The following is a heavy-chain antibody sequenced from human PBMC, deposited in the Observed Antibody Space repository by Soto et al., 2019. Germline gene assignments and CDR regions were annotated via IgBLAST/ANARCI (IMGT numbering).Heavy chain of an antibody. V-gene: IGHV3-23*01. J-gene: IGHJ4*02. CDR3: AKEPDIGGLRPLDY. Sequence: GGSLRLSCAASAFSFSDYAMNWVRQVPGKGLEWVSGIDGGGDNTYYAGSVKGRFTISRDTSNNTLYLQMNSLRAEDTAVYYCAKEPDIGGLRPLDYWGQGTPVTVSS. CDR2: IDGGGDNT. CDR1: AFSFSDYA. D-gene: IGHD3-9*01.